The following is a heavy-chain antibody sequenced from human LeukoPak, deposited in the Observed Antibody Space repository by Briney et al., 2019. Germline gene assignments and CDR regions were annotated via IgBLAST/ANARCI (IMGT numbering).Heavy chain of an antibody. J-gene: IGHJ3*02. V-gene: IGHV1-46*01. CDR2: INPSGGST. CDR3: AREFCSSTSCYRSQRAFDI. CDR1: GYTFTSYY. D-gene: IGHD2-2*02. Sequence: ASVKVSCKAYGYTFTSYYMHWVRQAPGQGLEWMGIINPSGGSTSYAQKFQGRVTMTRDMSTSTVYMELSSLRSEDTAVYYCAREFCSSTSCYRSQRAFDIWGQGTMVTVSS.